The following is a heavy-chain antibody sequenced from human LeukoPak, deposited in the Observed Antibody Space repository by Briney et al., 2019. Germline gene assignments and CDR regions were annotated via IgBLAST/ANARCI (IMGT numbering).Heavy chain of an antibody. CDR2: IIPILGIA. J-gene: IGHJ6*02. D-gene: IGHD2-15*01. CDR1: GGTFSSYA. V-gene: IGHV1-69*10. CDR3: ARLYSVVVVAASQEGMDV. Sequence: SVKVSCKASGGTFSSYAISWVRQAPGHGLEWMGWIIPILGIANYAQKFQGRVTITADKSTSTAYMELSSLRSEDTAVYYCARLYSVVVVAASQEGMDVWGQGTTVTVSS.